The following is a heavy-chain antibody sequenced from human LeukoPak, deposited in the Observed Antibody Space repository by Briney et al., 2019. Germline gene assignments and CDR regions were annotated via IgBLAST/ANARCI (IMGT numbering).Heavy chain of an antibody. CDR3: ARGLGYSYGHRTDAFDI. D-gene: IGHD5-18*01. Sequence: SETLSLTCAVSGGSISSGGYSWSWIRQPPGKGLEWIGYICHSGSTYYNPSLKSRVTISVDRSKNQFSLKLSSVTAADTAVYYCARGLGYSYGHRTDAFDIWGQGTMVTVSS. J-gene: IGHJ3*02. CDR2: ICHSGST. CDR1: GGSISSGGYS. V-gene: IGHV4-30-2*01.